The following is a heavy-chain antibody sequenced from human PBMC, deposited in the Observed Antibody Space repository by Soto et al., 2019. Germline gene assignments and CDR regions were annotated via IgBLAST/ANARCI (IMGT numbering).Heavy chain of an antibody. V-gene: IGHV1-18*01. Sequence: QVQLVQSGAEVKKPGASVKVSCKASGYTFTHYGITWVRQAPGQGLEWMGWINSFSGDTNYPQKLQGRLTMTTDTSTSTVYMELRNLRSDDTAVYYCARGLHSGGKYWYFDIWGRGTLVTVSS. CDR2: INSFSGDT. D-gene: IGHD2-15*01. CDR3: ARGLHSGGKYWYFDI. CDR1: GYTFTHYG. J-gene: IGHJ2*01.